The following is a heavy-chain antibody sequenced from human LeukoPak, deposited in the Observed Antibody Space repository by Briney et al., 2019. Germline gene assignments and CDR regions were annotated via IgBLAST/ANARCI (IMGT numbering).Heavy chain of an antibody. CDR1: GFTFSISA. CDR3: ARDIELST. J-gene: IGHJ3*01. V-gene: IGHV3-23*01. CDR2: INYSGSNA. D-gene: IGHD1-7*01. Sequence: GGSLRLSCAASGFTFSISAMTWVRQAPGKGLEWVALINYSGSNAYYADSVRGRFTVSRDSSKSMLYLQMDSLRAEDTAIYYCARDIELSTWGQGTMVSV.